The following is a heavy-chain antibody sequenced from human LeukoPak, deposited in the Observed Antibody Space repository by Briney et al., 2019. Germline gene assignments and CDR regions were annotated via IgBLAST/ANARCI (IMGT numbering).Heavy chain of an antibody. CDR1: GYTFTSYY. Sequence: VASVKVSCKASGYTFTSYYMHWVRQAPGQGLEWMGIINPSGGSTSYAQKFQGRVTMTRDTSTSTVYMELSSLRSEDTAVYYCARASVCSSTSCLPRVAFDIWGQGTMVTVSS. CDR3: ARASVCSSTSCLPRVAFDI. V-gene: IGHV1-46*01. J-gene: IGHJ3*02. CDR2: INPSGGST. D-gene: IGHD2-2*01.